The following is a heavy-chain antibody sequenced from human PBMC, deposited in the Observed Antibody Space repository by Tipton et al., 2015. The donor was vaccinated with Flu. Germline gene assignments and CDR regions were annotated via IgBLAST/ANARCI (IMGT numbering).Heavy chain of an antibody. CDR3: ARGGASYYYDSSGYHDY. J-gene: IGHJ4*02. V-gene: IGHV4-38-2*02. CDR2: IYHSGST. CDR1: GYSISGGYY. Sequence: TLSLTCTVSGYSISGGYYWGWIRQPPGKGLEWIGSIYHSGSTYYNPSLRSRVTISVDTSKNQFSLKLSSVTAADTAVYYCARGGASYYYDSSGYHDYWGQGTLVTVSS. D-gene: IGHD3-22*01.